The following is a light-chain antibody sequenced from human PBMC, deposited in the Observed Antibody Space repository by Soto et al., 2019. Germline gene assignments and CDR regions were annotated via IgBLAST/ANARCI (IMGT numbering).Light chain of an antibody. V-gene: IGKV1-39*01. CDR1: QSISSY. CDR3: QPSYRNSYT. CDR2: AAS. Sequence: DIQMTQSPSSLSASVGDRVTITCRASQSISSYLNWYQQKPGKAPKLLIYAASNLQSGVPSRFSGSGSGTDFTLPISRLQPEDFATYYWQPSYRNSYTFGQGTKLEIK. J-gene: IGKJ2*01.